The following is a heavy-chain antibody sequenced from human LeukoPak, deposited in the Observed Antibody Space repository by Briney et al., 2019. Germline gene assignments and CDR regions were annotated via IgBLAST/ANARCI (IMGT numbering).Heavy chain of an antibody. CDR3: ARKTRGYSYGSYYYMDV. CDR2: IYYSGSN. J-gene: IGHJ6*03. Sequence: SETLSLTCTVPGGSISISRYYWGWIRQPPGKGLEWIGSIYYSGSNYYNPSLKSRVTISVDTSKNQFSLKLSSVTAADTAVYYCARKTRGYSYGSYYYMDVWGKGTTVTVSS. CDR1: GGSISISRYY. D-gene: IGHD5-18*01. V-gene: IGHV4-39*07.